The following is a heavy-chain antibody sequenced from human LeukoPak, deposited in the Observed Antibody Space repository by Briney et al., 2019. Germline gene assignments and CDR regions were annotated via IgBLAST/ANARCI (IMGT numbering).Heavy chain of an antibody. D-gene: IGHD3/OR15-3a*01. Sequence: TLSLTCTVSGASISSTSYYWSWIRQPAGKRLEWIGRIYASGSTNYNPSLKYRVTITADTSKNQLSLKLSSVTAADTAVYYCAGAPAGSLDWLSPFDYWGQGTLVTASS. CDR2: IYASGST. CDR3: AGAPAGSLDWLSPFDY. V-gene: IGHV4-61*02. CDR1: GASISSTSYY. J-gene: IGHJ4*02.